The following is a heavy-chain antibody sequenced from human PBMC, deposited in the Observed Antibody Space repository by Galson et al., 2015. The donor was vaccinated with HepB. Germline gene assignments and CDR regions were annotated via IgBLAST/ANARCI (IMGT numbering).Heavy chain of an antibody. V-gene: IGHV1-18*01. Sequence: SVKVSCKASGYTFSSYGISWVRQAHGQGLEWMGWISAYNGYTNNAQKFQGRIIMSRDTSTSTAYMDLTSLTSEDTAVYYCVRDSRYSSDSHPTPYFDFWGQGTLVTVSS. D-gene: IGHD3-22*01. CDR2: ISAYNGYT. CDR1: GYTFSSYG. J-gene: IGHJ4*02. CDR3: VRDSRYSSDSHPTPYFDF.